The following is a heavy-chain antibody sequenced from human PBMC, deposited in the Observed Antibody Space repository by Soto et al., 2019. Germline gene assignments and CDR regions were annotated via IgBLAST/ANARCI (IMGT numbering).Heavy chain of an antibody. D-gene: IGHD4-17*01. CDR2: INPSGGST. CDR1: GYTFTSYY. Sequence: QVQLVQSGAEVKKPGASVKVSCKASGYTFTSYYMHWVRQAPGQGLEWMGIINPSGGSTSYEQKFQGRVTMTRDPSTSTVYMELSSLRSEDTAVYYCARALNIPDDYGDYAIAYWGQGTLVTVSS. V-gene: IGHV1-46*01. CDR3: ARALNIPDDYGDYAIAY. J-gene: IGHJ4*02.